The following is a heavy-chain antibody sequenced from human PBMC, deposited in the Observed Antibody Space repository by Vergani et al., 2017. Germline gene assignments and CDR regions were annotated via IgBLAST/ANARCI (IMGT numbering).Heavy chain of an antibody. D-gene: IGHD5-12*01. J-gene: IGHJ6*02. Sequence: EVQLLESGGDLVQPGGSLRLSCAASGFTFNHYAMNWVRQAPGKGLEWVSGISGSGGSTYYAGSVKGRVTISRDSSKNTLYLQMNSLCAGDTAVYYCAKANPRNSGYDYLYNYHAMDVWGQGTTVTVSS. V-gene: IGHV3-23*01. CDR3: AKANPRNSGYDYLYNYHAMDV. CDR1: GFTFNHYA. CDR2: ISGSGGST.